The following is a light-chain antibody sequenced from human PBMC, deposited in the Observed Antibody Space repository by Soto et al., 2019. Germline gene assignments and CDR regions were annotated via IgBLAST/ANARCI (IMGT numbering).Light chain of an antibody. J-gene: IGLJ2*01. CDR1: SSDVGGYKY. V-gene: IGLV2-8*01. CDR2: EVS. CDR3: SSYAGSNNFVL. Sequence: QSVLTQPPSASGSPGQSVTISCTGTSSDVGGYKYVSWYQQHPGKAPKLMIYEVSKRPSGVPDRFSGSKSGNTASLTVSGLQAEDEADYYCSSYAGSNNFVLFGGGTKLTVL.